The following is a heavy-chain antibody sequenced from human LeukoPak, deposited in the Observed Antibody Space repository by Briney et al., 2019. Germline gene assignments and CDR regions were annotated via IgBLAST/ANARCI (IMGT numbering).Heavy chain of an antibody. J-gene: IGHJ4*02. Sequence: SETLSLTCTVSGGSISSYYWSWMRQPPGKGLEWIAYISDIGSINYNPSLKSRVTISLDTSKNQFSLKLSSVTAADTAVYYCARERPSYYDILTGYYPRSLPYYFDYWGQGTLVTVSS. D-gene: IGHD3-9*01. V-gene: IGHV4-59*12. CDR2: ISDIGSI. CDR1: GGSISSYY. CDR3: ARERPSYYDILTGYYPRSLPYYFDY.